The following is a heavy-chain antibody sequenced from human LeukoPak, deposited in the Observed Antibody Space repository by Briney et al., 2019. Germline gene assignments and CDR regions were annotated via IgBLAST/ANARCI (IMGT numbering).Heavy chain of an antibody. CDR3: ARRVGSYEYFDY. D-gene: IGHD3-10*01. CDR2: IYPGDSDT. CDR1: GYSFTSNW. V-gene: IGHV5-51*01. J-gene: IGHJ4*02. Sequence: GESLRISCKGSGYSFTSNWISWVRQMPGKGLEWMGIIYPGDSDTRYSPSFQGQVTISADKSISTACLQWSSLKASDTAMYYCARRVGSYEYFDYWGQGTLVTVSS.